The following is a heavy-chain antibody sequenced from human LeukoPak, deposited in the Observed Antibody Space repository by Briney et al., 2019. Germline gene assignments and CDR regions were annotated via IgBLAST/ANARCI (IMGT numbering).Heavy chain of an antibody. J-gene: IGHJ1*01. D-gene: IGHD3-10*01. Sequence: PGGSLRLSCAASGFTFRSYTMNWVRQAPGKGLECLSYITSSSRTIYYADSVRGRFTISRDDAKNTLFLQMNSLRAEDTAVYYGARDWGEYYGSGSSGAEFFQHWGQVTLVTVS. CDR1: GFTFRSYT. CDR3: ARDWGEYYGSGSSGAEFFQH. V-gene: IGHV3-48*04. CDR2: ITSSSRTI.